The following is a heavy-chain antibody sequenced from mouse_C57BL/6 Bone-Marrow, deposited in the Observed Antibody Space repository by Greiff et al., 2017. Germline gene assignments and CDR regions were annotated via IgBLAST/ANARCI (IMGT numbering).Heavy chain of an antibody. CDR3: ARDYYGSSWDY. D-gene: IGHD1-1*01. CDR1: GFTFSSYA. J-gene: IGHJ2*01. CDR2: ISDGGSYT. V-gene: IGHV5-4*01. Sequence: EVQVVESGGGLVKPGGSLKLSCAASGFTFSSYAMSWVRQTPEKRLEWVATISDGGSYTYYPDNVKGRFTISRDNAKNHLYLQMSHLKSEDTAMYYCARDYYGSSWDYWGQGTTLTVSS.